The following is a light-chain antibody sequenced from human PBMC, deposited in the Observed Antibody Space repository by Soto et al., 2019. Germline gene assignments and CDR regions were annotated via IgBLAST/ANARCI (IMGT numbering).Light chain of an antibody. CDR2: DNN. Sequence: QSVLTQPPSVSAAPGQTVTISCSGSVSSVGHNYVSWYQQLPGTAPKLLIYDNNKRPSGIPDRFSGSKSGTSATLDITGLQTGDEADYYCGTWDTSLSAGVFGGGTQLTVL. CDR3: GTWDTSLSAGV. CDR1: VSSVGHNY. V-gene: IGLV1-51*01. J-gene: IGLJ2*01.